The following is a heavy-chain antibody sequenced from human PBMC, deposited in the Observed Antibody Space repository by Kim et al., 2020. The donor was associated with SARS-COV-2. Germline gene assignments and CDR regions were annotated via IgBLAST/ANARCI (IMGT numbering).Heavy chain of an antibody. CDR2: VNWNSDII. J-gene: IGHJ3*01. V-gene: IGHV3-9*01. CDR1: GFTFENHA. CDR3: AKDIFTKVSVLWSVFDV. Sequence: GGSLRLSCSGSGFTFENHAMHWVRQSPGKGLEWVSGVNWNSDIIKYADSVKGRFTISRDNAKRSLYLQMNSLRPEDTALYYCAKDIFTKVSVLWSVFDVWGQGTVVTVSS. D-gene: IGHD3-3*01.